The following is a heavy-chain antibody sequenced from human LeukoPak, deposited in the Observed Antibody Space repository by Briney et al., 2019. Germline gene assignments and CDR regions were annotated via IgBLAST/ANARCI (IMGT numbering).Heavy chain of an antibody. J-gene: IGHJ3*02. CDR2: ISASGGST. D-gene: IGHD3-22*01. CDR1: GFTFSSYG. V-gene: IGHV3-23*01. Sequence: GGTLRLSCAASGFTFSSYGMSWVRQAPGKGLEWVSTISASGGSTYYADSVKGRFTISRDNAKNSLYLQMNSLRAEDTAVYYCARVFSKSRFRPYDSHAFDIWGQGTMVTVSS. CDR3: ARVFSKSRFRPYDSHAFDI.